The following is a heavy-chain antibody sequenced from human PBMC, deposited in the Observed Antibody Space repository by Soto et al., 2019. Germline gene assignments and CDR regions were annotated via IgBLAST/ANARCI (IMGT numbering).Heavy chain of an antibody. Sequence: SGPTLVNPTQTLTLTCTFSGFSLSTSGVGVGWIRQPPGKALEWLALIYWDDDKRYSPSLKTRVTISKDTSKNQVVLTMTNMDPVDTATYYCARIRYSSSWYGFDYWGQGTLVTVSS. J-gene: IGHJ4*02. D-gene: IGHD6-13*01. CDR1: GFSLSTSGVG. CDR3: ARIRYSSSWYGFDY. V-gene: IGHV2-5*02. CDR2: IYWDDDK.